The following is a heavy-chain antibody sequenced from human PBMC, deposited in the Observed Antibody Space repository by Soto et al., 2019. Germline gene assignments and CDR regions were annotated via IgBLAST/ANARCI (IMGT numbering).Heavy chain of an antibody. Sequence: GGSLRLSCAASGFTVSSNYMSWVRQAPGKGLEWVSVIYSGGSTYYADSVKGRFTISRDNSKNTLYLQMNSLRAEDTAVYYCARVGGSTAMGVAWMPLMGYYMDVWGKGTTVTVSS. J-gene: IGHJ6*03. D-gene: IGHD5-18*01. CDR3: ARVGGSTAMGVAWMPLMGYYMDV. CDR2: IYSGGST. V-gene: IGHV3-66*01. CDR1: GFTVSSNY.